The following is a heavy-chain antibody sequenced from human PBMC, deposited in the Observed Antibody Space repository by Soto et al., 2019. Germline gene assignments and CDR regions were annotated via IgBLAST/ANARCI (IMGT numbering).Heavy chain of an antibody. CDR3: ARYQGLDYYDSSGYFFFAF. Sequence: GGSLRLSCAASGFTFSSYAMHWVRQAPGKGLEWVAVISYDGSNKYYADSVKGRVTITRDTSARTAYMELSSLRSEDTAVYYCARYQGLDYYDSSGYFFFAFWGQGTLVTVSS. D-gene: IGHD3-22*01. V-gene: IGHV3-30-3*01. CDR2: ISYDGSNK. CDR1: GFTFSSYA. J-gene: IGHJ4*02.